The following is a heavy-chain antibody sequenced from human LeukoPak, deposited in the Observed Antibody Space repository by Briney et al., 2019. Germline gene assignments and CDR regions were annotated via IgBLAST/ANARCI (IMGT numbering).Heavy chain of an antibody. D-gene: IGHD2-15*01. CDR2: IIPIFGTA. CDR3: AALVDIVVVVAATPYFDY. Sequence: ASVKVSCKASGGTFSSYAISWVRQAPGQGLEWMGGIIPIFGTANYAQKFQSRVTITADESTSTAYMELSSLRSEDTAVYYCAALVDIVVVVAATPYFDYWGQGTLVTVSS. V-gene: IGHV1-69*13. CDR1: GGTFSSYA. J-gene: IGHJ4*02.